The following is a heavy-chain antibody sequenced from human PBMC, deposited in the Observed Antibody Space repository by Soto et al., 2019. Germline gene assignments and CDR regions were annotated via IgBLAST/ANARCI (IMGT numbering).Heavy chain of an antibody. CDR3: ARVDGYYYDKSGYYPLDS. V-gene: IGHV3-7*01. Sequence: DSVKGRFTISRDNAKNSLYLQMSSLRAEDTAVYYCARVDGYYYDKSGYYPLDSWGQGTLVTVSS. D-gene: IGHD3-22*01. J-gene: IGHJ4*02.